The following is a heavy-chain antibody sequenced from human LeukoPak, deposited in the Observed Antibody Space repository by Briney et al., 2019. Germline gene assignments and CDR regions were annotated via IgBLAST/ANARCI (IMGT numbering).Heavy chain of an antibody. CDR3: ARGYYGDYYYFDL. Sequence: GGSLRLSCTASGFTLSSYGMHWVRQAPGKGLEWVSYISPSGLTTYYADSVKGRFTISRDNAKNSLYLQMHSLRDEDTALYYCARGYYGDYYYFDLWGRGTLVSVSS. J-gene: IGHJ2*01. V-gene: IGHV3-48*02. CDR1: GFTLSSYG. CDR2: ISPSGLTT. D-gene: IGHD4-17*01.